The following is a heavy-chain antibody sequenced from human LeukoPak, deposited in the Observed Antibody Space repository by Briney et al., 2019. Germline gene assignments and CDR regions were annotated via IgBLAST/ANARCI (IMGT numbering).Heavy chain of an antibody. Sequence: PSETLSLTCTVSGGSISSYYWSWIRRPAGKGLEWIGRIYTSGSTNYNPSLKSRVTMSVDTSKNQFSLKLSSVTAADTAVYYCARIPTPGSSSWFLPPDYWGQGTLVTVSS. J-gene: IGHJ4*02. CDR2: IYTSGST. CDR3: ARIPTPGSSSWFLPPDY. V-gene: IGHV4-4*07. CDR1: GGSISSYY. D-gene: IGHD6-13*01.